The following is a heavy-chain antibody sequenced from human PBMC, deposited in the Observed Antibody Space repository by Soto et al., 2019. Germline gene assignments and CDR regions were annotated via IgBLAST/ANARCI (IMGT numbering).Heavy chain of an antibody. CDR1: GYAFSDHG. Sequence: QVRLVLSGDEVKKPGASMKVSCKASGYAFSDHGISWVRQAPGQGLEWIGWISAYNGKTNYAQKFQGRVTVTTDASTATAYMEVRSLTSDDTAVYYCARDHRYSSSFFDSWSQGTLITVSS. D-gene: IGHD6-6*01. CDR3: ARDHRYSSSFFDS. CDR2: ISAYNGKT. V-gene: IGHV1-18*04. J-gene: IGHJ4*02.